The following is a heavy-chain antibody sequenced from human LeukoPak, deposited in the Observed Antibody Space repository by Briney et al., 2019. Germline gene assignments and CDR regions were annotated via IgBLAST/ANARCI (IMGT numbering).Heavy chain of an antibody. CDR1: GGSISRGGYY. V-gene: IGHV4-31*03. J-gene: IGHJ5*02. CDR2: IYYSGST. D-gene: IGHD3-10*01. Sequence: PSETLSLTCTISGGSISRGGYYCSWIRQHPRKSLEWIGYIYYSGSTYYNPSLKSRVTISVDTSKNQFSLKLSSVTAADTAVYYCARVRDYYGSGRYWGYNWFDPWGQGTLVTVSS. CDR3: ARVRDYYGSGRYWGYNWFDP.